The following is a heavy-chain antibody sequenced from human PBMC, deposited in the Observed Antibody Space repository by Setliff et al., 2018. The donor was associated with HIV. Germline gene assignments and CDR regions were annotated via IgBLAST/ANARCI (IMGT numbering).Heavy chain of an antibody. CDR3: ARARTPYYYDSSAYYFNYYYMDV. CDR1: GGSISSYY. J-gene: IGHJ6*03. Sequence: SETLSLTCTVSGGSISSYYWSWIRQPPGKGLEWIGYIYYSGSTNYNLSLKSRVTISVDTSKNQFSLKLSSVTAADTAVYYCARARTPYYYDSSAYYFNYYYMDVWGKGTTVTVSS. D-gene: IGHD3-22*01. V-gene: IGHV4-59*01. CDR2: IYYSGST.